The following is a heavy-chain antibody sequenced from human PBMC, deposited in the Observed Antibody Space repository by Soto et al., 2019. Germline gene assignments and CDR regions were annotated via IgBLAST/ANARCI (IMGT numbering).Heavy chain of an antibody. CDR1: GYSFTSYW. Sequence: PGESLKISCKGSGYSFTSYWIGWVRQMPGKGLEWMGIIYPGDSDTRYSPSFQGQVTISADKSISTAYLQWSSLKASDTAMYYCARHLRIAARQYYYYMDVWGKGTTVTV. CDR2: IYPGDSDT. V-gene: IGHV5-51*01. CDR3: ARHLRIAARQYYYYMDV. J-gene: IGHJ6*03. D-gene: IGHD6-6*01.